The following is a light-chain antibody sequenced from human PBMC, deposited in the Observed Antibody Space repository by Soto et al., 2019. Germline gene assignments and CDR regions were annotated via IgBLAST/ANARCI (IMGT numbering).Light chain of an antibody. CDR2: GAS. V-gene: IGKV3-20*01. CDR3: QQCGSSST. J-gene: IGKJ1*01. Sequence: EIVLTQSPASLSASPGERVTLSCRASQNIRSSLAWYQQIPGQAPRLLIYGASMRATGIPDRFSGSGSGTDFTLTISRLEPEDFAVYYCQQCGSSSTFGQGTKVDIK. CDR1: QNIRSS.